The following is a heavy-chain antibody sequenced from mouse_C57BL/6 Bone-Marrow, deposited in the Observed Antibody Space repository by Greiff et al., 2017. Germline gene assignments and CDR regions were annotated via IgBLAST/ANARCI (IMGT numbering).Heavy chain of an antibody. J-gene: IGHJ3*01. Sequence: EVKLQESGPVLVKPGASVKMSCKASGYTFTDYYMNWVKQSHGKSLEWIGVINPYNGGTSYNQKFKGKATLTVDKSSSTAYMELNSLTSEDSAVYYCANGYYGSSSWFAYWGQGTLVTVSA. D-gene: IGHD1-1*01. CDR3: ANGYYGSSSWFAY. CDR2: INPYNGGT. CDR1: GYTFTDYY. V-gene: IGHV1-19*01.